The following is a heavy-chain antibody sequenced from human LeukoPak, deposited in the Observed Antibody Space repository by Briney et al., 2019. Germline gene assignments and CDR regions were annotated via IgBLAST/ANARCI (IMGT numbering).Heavy chain of an antibody. CDR2: IYWDGDK. V-gene: IGHV2-5*02. Sequence: ESGPTLVKPTQTLTLTCTFSGFSLSTSGVGVGWIRQPPGKALEWLALIYWDGDKRYSPSLKSRLTITKDTSKNQVVLTMTNMDPVDTATYYCAHTTTYYDFWSGYPRDQFDYWGQGTLVTVSS. D-gene: IGHD3-3*01. CDR1: GFSLSTSGVG. J-gene: IGHJ4*02. CDR3: AHTTTYYDFWSGYPRDQFDY.